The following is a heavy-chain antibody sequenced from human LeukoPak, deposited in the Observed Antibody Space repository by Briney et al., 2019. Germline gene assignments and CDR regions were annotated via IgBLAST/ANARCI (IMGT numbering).Heavy chain of an antibody. CDR2: IYYSGST. D-gene: IGHD2-2*01. J-gene: IGHJ3*02. CDR3: ASRLYCSSTSCYRGDDAFDI. V-gene: IGHV4-59*01. CDR1: GGSISSYY. Sequence: SETLSLTCTVSGGSISSYYWSWIRQPPGKGLEWIGYIYYSGSTNYNPSLKSRVTISVDTSKNQFSLKLSSVTAADTAVYYCASRLYCSSTSCYRGDDAFDIWGQGTMVTVSS.